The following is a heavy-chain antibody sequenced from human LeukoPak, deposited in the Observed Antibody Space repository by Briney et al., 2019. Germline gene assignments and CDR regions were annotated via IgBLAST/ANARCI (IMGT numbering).Heavy chain of an antibody. V-gene: IGHV3-49*04. CDR2: IRSKAYGGTT. J-gene: IGHJ4*02. D-gene: IGHD5-12*01. Sequence: GGSLRLSCTASGFTFGDYAMSWVRQAPGKGLEWVGFIRSKAYGGTTEYAASVKGRFTISRDDSKSIAYLQMNSLKTEDTAVYYCTTDGYHFQFDFDYWGQGTLVTVSS. CDR3: TTDGYHFQFDFDY. CDR1: GFTFGDYA.